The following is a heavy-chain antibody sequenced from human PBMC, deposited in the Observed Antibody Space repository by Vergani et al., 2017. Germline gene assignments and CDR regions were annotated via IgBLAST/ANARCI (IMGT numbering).Heavy chain of an antibody. CDR2: IYYSGST. CDR3: ARDHSSSSYGMDV. V-gene: IGHV4-34*01. J-gene: IGHJ6*02. D-gene: IGHD6-13*01. CDR1: GGSFSGYY. Sequence: QVQLQQWGAGLLKPSETLSLTCAVYGGSFSGYYWSWIRQPPGKGLEWIGYIYYSGSTYYNPSLKSRVTISVDTSKNQFSLKLSSVTAADTAVYYCARDHSSSSYGMDVWGQGTTVTVSS.